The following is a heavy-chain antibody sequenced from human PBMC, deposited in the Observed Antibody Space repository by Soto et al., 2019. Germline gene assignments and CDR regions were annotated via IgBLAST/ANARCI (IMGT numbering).Heavy chain of an antibody. CDR3: ANHESSIAARGSGDY. V-gene: IGHV3-23*01. CDR1: GFTFSSYA. Sequence: EVQLLESGGGLVQPGGSLRLSCAASGFTFSSYAMSWVRQAPGKGLEWVSAISGSGGSTYYADSVKGRFTISRDNSKNALDLQMNCLRDEDTAVYYCANHESSIAARGSGDYWGQGTLVPVSS. J-gene: IGHJ4*02. CDR2: ISGSGGST. D-gene: IGHD6-6*01.